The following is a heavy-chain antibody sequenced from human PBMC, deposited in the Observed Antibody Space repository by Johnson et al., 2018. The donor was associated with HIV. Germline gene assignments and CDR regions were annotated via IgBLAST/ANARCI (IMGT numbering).Heavy chain of an antibody. D-gene: IGHD1-26*01. J-gene: IGHJ3*02. Sequence: QEQLVESGGGVVQPGRSLRLSCAASGFTFSSYAMHWVRQAPGKGLEWVAVISYDGSNKYYADSVKGRFTISRDNSKNTLYLQMNSLRAEDTAVYYCAKVVGSGATGDAFDIWGQGTMVTVSS. CDR2: ISYDGSNK. V-gene: IGHV3-30*04. CDR3: AKVVGSGATGDAFDI. CDR1: GFTFSSYA.